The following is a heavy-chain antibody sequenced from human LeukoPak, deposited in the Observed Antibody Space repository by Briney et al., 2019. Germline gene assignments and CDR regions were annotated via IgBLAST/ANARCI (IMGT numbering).Heavy chain of an antibody. CDR1: GYTFTSYG. Sequence: ASVKVSCKASGYTFTSYGISWVRQAPGQGLEWMGWTSACNDNANYAQKLQGRVTTTTDTSASTAYMELRSLRSDDTAVYYCARGTFFDYWGQGTLVTVSS. CDR3: ARGTFFDY. CDR2: TSACNDNA. J-gene: IGHJ4*02. V-gene: IGHV1-18*01.